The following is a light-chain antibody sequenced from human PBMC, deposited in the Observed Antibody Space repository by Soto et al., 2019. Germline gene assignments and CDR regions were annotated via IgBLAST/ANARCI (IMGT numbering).Light chain of an antibody. J-gene: IGKJ5*01. V-gene: IGKV3-11*01. Sequence: EIVFTQSPATLSLSPGERATLSCSASQSVSSYLAWYQQKPGQAPRLLIYDAYTRETGVPARFSGGGAGTEFTLTINSLQSEDSAVYYCQQHNQWTITFGQGTRLEIK. CDR3: QQHNQWTIT. CDR2: DAY. CDR1: QSVSSY.